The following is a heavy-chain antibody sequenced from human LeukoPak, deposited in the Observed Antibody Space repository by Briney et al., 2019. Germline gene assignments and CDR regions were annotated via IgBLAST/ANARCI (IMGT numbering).Heavy chain of an antibody. Sequence: SQTLSLTCAISGDSVSRNSAGWNWLRQSPSRGLEWLGRTYYRSKFYNDYAVSVQSRITIDPDTSRNQFSLQLNSVTPEDTAIYYCVRGQWNSIYYFDSWGQGTLVTVSS. CDR2: TYYRSKFYN. CDR1: GDSVSRNSAG. D-gene: IGHD6-19*01. J-gene: IGHJ4*02. V-gene: IGHV6-1*01. CDR3: VRGQWNSIYYFDS.